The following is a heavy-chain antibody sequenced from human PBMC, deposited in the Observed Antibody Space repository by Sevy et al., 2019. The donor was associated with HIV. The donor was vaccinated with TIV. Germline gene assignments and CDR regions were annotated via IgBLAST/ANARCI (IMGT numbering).Heavy chain of an antibody. J-gene: IGHJ6*03. CDR1: GFTFSSYS. Sequence: GGSLRLSCAASGFTFSSYSMNWVRQAPGKGLEWVSSISSSSSYIYYADSVKGRFTISRDNAKNSLYLQMNSLRAEDTAVYYCARGLGLRWYLPGRDYYMDVWGKGTTVTVSS. CDR2: ISSSSSYI. D-gene: IGHD2-15*01. V-gene: IGHV3-21*01. CDR3: ARGLGLRWYLPGRDYYMDV.